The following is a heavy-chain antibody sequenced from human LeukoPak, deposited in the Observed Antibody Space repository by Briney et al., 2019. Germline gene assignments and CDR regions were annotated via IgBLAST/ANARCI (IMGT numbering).Heavy chain of an antibody. J-gene: IGHJ5*02. CDR2: VYYTGST. CDR1: GASVTSGRFY. Sequence: PSETLSLTCSVSGASVTSGRFYSGSLPEPPGKEPEWISTVYYTGSTYYNPSLKSRITISIDTSKNQFSLRLTSVTATDTAVYHCARHSGSGSLSRPFDPWGQGTLVTVSS. V-gene: IGHV4-39*01. CDR3: ARHSGSGSLSRPFDP. D-gene: IGHD3-10*01.